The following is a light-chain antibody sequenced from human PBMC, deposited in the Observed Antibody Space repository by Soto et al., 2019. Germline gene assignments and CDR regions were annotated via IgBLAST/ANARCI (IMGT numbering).Light chain of an antibody. J-gene: IGKJ4*01. CDR3: QQHNDWPLT. Sequence: EIVMTQSPATLSVSPGERVTLSCRASQSVSNNLAWYQQKPGQAPGLLIYGATATATGIPARFSGSGSGTEFTLTISSLQSEDFAVYYCQQHNDWPLTFGGGTKVDI. CDR2: GAT. CDR1: QSVSNN. V-gene: IGKV3-15*01.